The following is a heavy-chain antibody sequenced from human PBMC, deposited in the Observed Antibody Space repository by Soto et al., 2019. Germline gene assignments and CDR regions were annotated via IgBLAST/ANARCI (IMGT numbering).Heavy chain of an antibody. CDR3: ARDRLLGSSWADYYYGMDV. Sequence: QVQLVESGGGVVQPGRSLRLSCAASGFTFSSYAMHWVRQAPGKGLEWGAVISYDGSNKYYADSVKGRFTISRDNSKNTLYLQMNSLRAEDTAVYYCARDRLLGSSWADYYYGMDVWGQGTTVTVSS. CDR2: ISYDGSNK. J-gene: IGHJ6*02. D-gene: IGHD6-13*01. CDR1: GFTFSSYA. V-gene: IGHV3-30-3*01.